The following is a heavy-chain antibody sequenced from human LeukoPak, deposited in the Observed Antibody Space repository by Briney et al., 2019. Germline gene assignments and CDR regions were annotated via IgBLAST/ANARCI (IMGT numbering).Heavy chain of an antibody. CDR3: ARGTTAAGHLDY. CDR1: GNTFASYA. D-gene: IGHD6-13*01. V-gene: IGHV1-69*06. J-gene: IGHJ4*02. CDR2: IIPVFSTT. Sequence: ASVKVSCKSSGNTFASYAISWVRQAPGQGLEWMGNIIPVFSTTNYAQKFQGRVTLTVDKSTITAYMELTSLTPADTAIYYCARGTTAAGHLDYWGQGTLVTVSS.